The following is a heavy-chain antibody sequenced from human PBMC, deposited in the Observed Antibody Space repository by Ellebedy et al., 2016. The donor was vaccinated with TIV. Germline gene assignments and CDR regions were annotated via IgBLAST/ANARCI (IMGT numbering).Heavy chain of an antibody. V-gene: IGHV4-59*08. J-gene: IGHJ2*01. CDR3: ARRRGPWYFDL. CDR1: GGSISSYY. Sequence: SETLSLTCTVSGGSISSYYWSWIRQPPGKGLEWIGYIYYSGSTSYNPSLKSRVTISADTSKNKLSLNLSSVTAADTAVYYCARRRGPWYFDLWGRGTLVTISS. CDR2: IYYSGST.